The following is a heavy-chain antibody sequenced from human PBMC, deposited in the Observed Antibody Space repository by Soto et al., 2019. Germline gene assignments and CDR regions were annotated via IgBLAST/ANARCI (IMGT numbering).Heavy chain of an antibody. CDR1: GGTFSSYA. CDR3: ARDLGGRDSSGSLGWFDP. D-gene: IGHD3-22*01. CDR2: IIPIFGTA. J-gene: IGHJ5*02. V-gene: IGHV1-69*13. Sequence: SVKVSCKASGGTFSSYAISWVRQAPGQGLEWMGGIIPIFGTANYAQKFQGRVTITADESTSTAYMELSSPRSEDTAVYYCARDLGGRDSSGSLGWFDPWGQGTLVTVSS.